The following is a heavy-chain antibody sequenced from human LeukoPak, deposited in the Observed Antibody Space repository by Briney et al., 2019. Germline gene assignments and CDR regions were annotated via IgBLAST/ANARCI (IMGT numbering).Heavy chain of an antibody. CDR3: ARYDSRGSASTRFDY. V-gene: IGHV4-39*02. CDR1: GGSFSSSNYY. CDR2: IYGTGST. J-gene: IGHJ4*02. D-gene: IGHD3-16*01. Sequence: PSETLSLTCTVSGGSFSSSNYYWGWIRQPPGKGLEWIGRIYGTGSTSYNPSLMNRVTMSVDTSKNHFSLKLTSVTAADTAVYYCARYDSRGSASTRFDYWGQGILVTISS.